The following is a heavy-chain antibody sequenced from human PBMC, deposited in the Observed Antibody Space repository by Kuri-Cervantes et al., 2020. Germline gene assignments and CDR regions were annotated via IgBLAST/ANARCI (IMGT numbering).Heavy chain of an antibody. V-gene: IGHV3-30*14. D-gene: IGHD3-10*01. CDR1: GYTFTGYY. CDR2: ISYDGSNK. J-gene: IGHJ4*02. CDR3: AREGYYGLGTLEGRVY. Sequence: SCKASGYTFTGYYMHWVRQAPGKGLEWVAVISYDGSNKYYADSVKGRFTISRDNSKNTLYLQMNSLRAEDTAVYYCAREGYYGLGTLEGRVYWGQGTLVTVSS.